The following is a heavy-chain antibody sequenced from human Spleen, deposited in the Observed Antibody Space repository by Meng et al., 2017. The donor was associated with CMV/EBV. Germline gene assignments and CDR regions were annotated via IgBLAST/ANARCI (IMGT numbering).Heavy chain of an antibody. V-gene: IGHV3-21*01. CDR2: ISSTSRYI. CDR1: GFTFNSFN. D-gene: IGHD2-15*01. CDR3: ARCGVVAGITPWH. Sequence: GESLKISCAASGFTFNSFNMNWVRQAPGKGLEWVSSISSTSRYIYYADSVKGRFTISRDNAKNSMYLQMSSLRAEDSAVYYCARCGVVAGITPWHWGQGTLVTVSS. J-gene: IGHJ1*01.